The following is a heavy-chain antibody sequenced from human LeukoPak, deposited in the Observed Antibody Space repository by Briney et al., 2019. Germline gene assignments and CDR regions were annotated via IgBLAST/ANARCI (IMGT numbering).Heavy chain of an antibody. CDR3: ARTGSGSYYTDFGY. CDR1: GYSFTNHW. V-gene: IGHV5-51*01. J-gene: IGHJ4*02. CDR2: IYHSDSDT. Sequence: GESLKISCNGSGYSFTNHWIGWVRQMPGKGLEWMGGIYHSDSDTRYSPSSQGQVTISADKSITTVYLQWSSLKASETAMYYCARTGSGSYYTDFGYGGQGTLVTVSS. D-gene: IGHD3-10*01.